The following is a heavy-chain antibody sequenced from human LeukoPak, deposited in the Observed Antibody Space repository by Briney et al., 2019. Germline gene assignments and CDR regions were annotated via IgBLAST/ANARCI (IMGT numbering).Heavy chain of an antibody. CDR1: GFTFSSYA. Sequence: PGGSLRLSCAASGFTFSSYAMTWVRQAPGKGLEWVSGISGSGGITDYADSVKGRFTISRDNSKNTLYLQMNSLRAEDTAVYYCATDLREYYFGSWGQGTVVTVSS. V-gene: IGHV3-23*01. J-gene: IGHJ4*02. CDR3: ATDLREYYFGS. CDR2: ISGSGGIT.